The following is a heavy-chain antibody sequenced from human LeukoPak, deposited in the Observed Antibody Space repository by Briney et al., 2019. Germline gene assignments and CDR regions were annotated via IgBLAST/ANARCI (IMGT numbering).Heavy chain of an antibody. J-gene: IGHJ4*02. CDR3: SRGGLYHGFDC. CDR1: GYTFSDYW. Sequence: ASVKVSCKASGYTFSDYWIHWVRQAPGQGLEWMGWIDPKNGGTNYAQKFRGRVTMTTDSSFTTVYMDLSRLISDDTAVYYCSRGGLYHGFDCWGQGTLVTVSS. D-gene: IGHD1-14*01. V-gene: IGHV1-2*02. CDR2: IDPKNGGT.